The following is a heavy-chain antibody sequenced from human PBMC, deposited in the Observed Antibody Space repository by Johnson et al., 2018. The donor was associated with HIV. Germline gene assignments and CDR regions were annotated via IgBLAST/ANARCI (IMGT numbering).Heavy chain of an antibody. J-gene: IGHJ3*02. V-gene: IGHV3-30*04. Sequence: QVQLVESGGGVVQPGRSLRLSCAASGFTFSSYAMHWVRQAPGKGLEWVAVISYDGSNKYYADSVKGRFTISRDNSKNTLYLQMNSLRAEDTAVYYCARDSSSSRDTFDIWGQGTMVTVSS. CDR1: GFTFSSYA. D-gene: IGHD6-13*01. CDR3: ARDSSSSRDTFDI. CDR2: ISYDGSNK.